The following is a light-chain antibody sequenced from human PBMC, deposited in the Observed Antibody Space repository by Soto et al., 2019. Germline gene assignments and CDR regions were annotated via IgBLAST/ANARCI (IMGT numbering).Light chain of an antibody. CDR2: AAS. CDR3: QQTDSFPRT. Sequence: DSQMTQSTSSLSASVGDRVTITCRASQSISSYLNWYQHKPGKAPKLLIYAASSLQTGVPSRFSGSRSGTDFALTISSLQRDDFATYYCQQTDSFPRTFGQGTKVDI. CDR1: QSISSY. V-gene: IGKV1-39*01. J-gene: IGKJ1*01.